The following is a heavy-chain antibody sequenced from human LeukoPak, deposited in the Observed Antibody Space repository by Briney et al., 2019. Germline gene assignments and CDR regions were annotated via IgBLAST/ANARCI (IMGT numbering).Heavy chain of an antibody. V-gene: IGHV1-24*01. CDR1: GYTLTEVS. D-gene: IGHD6-13*01. CDR3: ATERQQLDYFDY. CDR2: FDPEDGET. J-gene: IGHJ4*02. Sequence: ASVKFSCKASGYTLTEVSMHCVRQAPGKGLEWMGGFDPEDGETIYAQKFQGRVTMTQDTSTDTAYMELSSLRSEDTAVYYCATERQQLDYFDYWGQGTLVTVSS.